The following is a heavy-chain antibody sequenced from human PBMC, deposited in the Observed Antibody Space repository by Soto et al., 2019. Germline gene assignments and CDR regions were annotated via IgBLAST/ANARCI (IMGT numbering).Heavy chain of an antibody. CDR2: ITSDGKSK. CDR3: ARESGDWPLNWFDP. J-gene: IGHJ5*02. Sequence: GGSLRLSCAASGFNFSNHWTRWVRQRPAEGLVWVSRITSDGKSKAYAESVKGRFAISRDNAKNTLYLQMNGLTAEDTAVYYCARESGDWPLNWFDPWGQGTLVTVSS. D-gene: IGHD2-21*02. CDR1: GFNFSNHW. V-gene: IGHV3-74*01.